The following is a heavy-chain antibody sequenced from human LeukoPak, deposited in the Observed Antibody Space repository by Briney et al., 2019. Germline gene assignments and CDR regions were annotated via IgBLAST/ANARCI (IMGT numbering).Heavy chain of an antibody. Sequence: PSETLSLTCTVSVGSISRSSYYWGWIRQPPGKGLEWIGSINYSGNTFYNPSLKSRVTISVDTSKNQFSLNLSSVPTADTAVYYCARRPQSYIVVCGKGTTVTVSS. J-gene: IGHJ6*03. CDR2: INYSGNT. CDR1: VGSISRSSYY. CDR3: ARRPQSYIVV. V-gene: IGHV4-39*01.